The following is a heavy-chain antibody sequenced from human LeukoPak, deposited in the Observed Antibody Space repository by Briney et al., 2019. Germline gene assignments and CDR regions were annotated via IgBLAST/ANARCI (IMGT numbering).Heavy chain of an antibody. CDR1: GYTFTGYY. CDR2: INPNSGGT. D-gene: IGHD6-19*01. J-gene: IGHJ6*01. Sequence: ASVKLSCKASGYTFTGYYMHWVRQAPGQGLEWMGWINPNSGGTNYAQKFQGRVTTTRDTSIRTAYMELSRLRSDDTAVYYCARGETVAGIYYYYGMDVWGQGTTVTVSS. CDR3: ARGETVAGIYYYYGMDV. V-gene: IGHV1-2*02.